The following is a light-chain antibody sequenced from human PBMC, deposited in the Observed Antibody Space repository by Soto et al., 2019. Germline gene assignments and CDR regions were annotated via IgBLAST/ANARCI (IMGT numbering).Light chain of an antibody. CDR1: SGSIATYY. J-gene: IGLJ2*01. V-gene: IGLV6-57*04. CDR2: EDK. Sequence: NFMLTQPHSVSESPGKTVTISCTRSSGSIATYYVQWYQQRPGSAPTTVIYEDKQRPSGVPDRCSGSIDSSSNSASLTISGLRTEDEADYYCQSYDNNNHVVFGGGTKLTVL. CDR3: QSYDNNNHVV.